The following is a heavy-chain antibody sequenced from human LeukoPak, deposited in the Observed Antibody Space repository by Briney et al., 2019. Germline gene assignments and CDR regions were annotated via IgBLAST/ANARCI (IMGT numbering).Heavy chain of an antibody. CDR2: TSYDETNK. CDR3: ARDQRYCRSARCTDFDY. J-gene: IGHJ4*02. Sequence: GGSLRLSRGASGFTFSNYGMHWVRQAPAKGLHGVAVTSYDETNKYYADSVKGRFTISRDNSKNTVYLQMNSLRSEDTAVYYCARDQRYCRSARCTDFDYWGQGTLVTVSS. CDR1: GFTFSNYG. D-gene: IGHD2-2*01. V-gene: IGHV3-30*03.